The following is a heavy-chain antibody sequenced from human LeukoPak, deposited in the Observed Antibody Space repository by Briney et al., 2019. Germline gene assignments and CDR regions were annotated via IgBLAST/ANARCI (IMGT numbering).Heavy chain of an antibody. CDR2: IIPIFGTA. D-gene: IGHD5-18*01. Sequence: SVKVSCKASGYTFTGYYMHWVRQAPGQGLEWMGGIIPIFGTANYAQKFQGRVTITADESTSTAYMELSSLRSEDTAVYYCARQSGYSYGPRFDYWGQGTLVTVSS. V-gene: IGHV1-69*13. CDR1: GYTFTGYY. CDR3: ARQSGYSYGPRFDY. J-gene: IGHJ4*02.